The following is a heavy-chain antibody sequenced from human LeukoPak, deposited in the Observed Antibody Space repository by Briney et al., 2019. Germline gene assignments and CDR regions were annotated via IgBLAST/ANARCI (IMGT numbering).Heavy chain of an antibody. CDR2: INPNSGGT. Sequence: ASVKVSCKASGYTFTGYYMHWVRQAPGQGLEWMGWINPNSGGTNYAQKFQGRVTMTRGTSISTAYMELSRLRSDDTAVYYCARNPSITGTTENYYYYYMDVWGKGTTVTVSS. CDR1: GYTFTGYY. CDR3: ARNPSITGTTENYYYYYMDV. D-gene: IGHD1-7*01. V-gene: IGHV1-2*02. J-gene: IGHJ6*03.